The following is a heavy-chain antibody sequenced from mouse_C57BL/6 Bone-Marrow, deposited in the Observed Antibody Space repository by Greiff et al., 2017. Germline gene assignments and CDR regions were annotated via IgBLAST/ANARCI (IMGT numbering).Heavy chain of an antibody. D-gene: IGHD1-1*01. CDR3: ARDLYGSSYQFAY. V-gene: IGHV5-4*01. Sequence: EVKVVESGGGLVKPGGSLKLSCAASGFTFSSYAMSWVRQTPEKRLEWVATISDGGSYTYYPDNVKGRFTISRDNATNNLYLQMSHLKSEDTAMYYCARDLYGSSYQFAYWGQGTLVTVSA. CDR1: GFTFSSYA. J-gene: IGHJ3*01. CDR2: ISDGGSYT.